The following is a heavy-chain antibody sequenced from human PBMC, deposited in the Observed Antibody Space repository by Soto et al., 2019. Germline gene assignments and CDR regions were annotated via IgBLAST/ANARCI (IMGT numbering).Heavy chain of an antibody. CDR1: GFTVSSKY. CDR3: ARDDVLCDGGRCYGVPLDF. V-gene: IGHV3-66*01. J-gene: IGHJ6*04. Sequence: EVQLVESGGGLVQPGGSLRLSCAASGFTVSSKYMSWVRQAPGKGLEWVSLIQSGGPTYYADSVKGSCTISRDTAENTVHLQIDSLRAEDTAVYYCARDDVLCDGGRCYGVPLDFWGKGTTVTVSS. D-gene: IGHD2-15*01. CDR2: IQSGGPT.